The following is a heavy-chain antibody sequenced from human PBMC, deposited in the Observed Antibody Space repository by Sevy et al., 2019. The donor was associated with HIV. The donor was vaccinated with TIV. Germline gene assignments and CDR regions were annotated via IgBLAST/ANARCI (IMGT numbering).Heavy chain of an antibody. V-gene: IGHV5-51*01. Sequence: GESLKISCKTSGYSFTTYWIDWVRQMPGKGLEWMGIIYPGDSDTRYSLSFQGQVTISVDKSFSTAYLQWSSLKASDTAIYYCARGARGTLPAFYYYGLDVWGQGTTVTVSS. CDR3: ARGARGTLPAFYYYGLDV. J-gene: IGHJ6*02. CDR2: IYPGDSDT. CDR1: GYSFTTYW. D-gene: IGHD1-1*01.